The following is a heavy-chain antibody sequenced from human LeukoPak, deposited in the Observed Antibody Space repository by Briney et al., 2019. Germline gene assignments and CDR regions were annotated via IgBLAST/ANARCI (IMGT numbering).Heavy chain of an antibody. Sequence: PGGALRLSCAASGFTFSDAWMIWVRQAPGKGLEWVGRIKSRADGGRPDYAAPVTGRFTISRDVSHETLFLQMNSLTTQDTHVDYCATQGLLDALDNWGQGTMVIVSS. CDR1: GFTFSDAW. J-gene: IGHJ3*02. D-gene: IGHD3-22*01. V-gene: IGHV3-15*01. CDR2: IKSRADGGRP. CDR3: ATQGLLDALDN.